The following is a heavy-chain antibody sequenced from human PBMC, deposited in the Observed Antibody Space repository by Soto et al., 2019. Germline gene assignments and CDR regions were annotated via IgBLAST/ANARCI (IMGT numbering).Heavy chain of an antibody. V-gene: IGHV3-23*01. J-gene: IGHJ6*02. CDR2: ITSNGGTT. CDR3: AKTPYDYFYYYPMYX. CDR1: GLTVTNYA. Sequence: CAASGLTVTNYAMSWVRQAPGKGLEWVSAITSNGGTTQYADSVKGRFTISRDNSRSTLFLQMNSLRADETAVYYCAKTPYDYFYYYPMYXWGQGTTFTVS.